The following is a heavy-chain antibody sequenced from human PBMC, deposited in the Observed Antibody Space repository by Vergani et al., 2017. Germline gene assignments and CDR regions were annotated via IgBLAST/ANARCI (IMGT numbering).Heavy chain of an antibody. V-gene: IGHV1-8*01. D-gene: IGHD3-3*01. Sequence: QVQLVQSGAEVKKPGASVKVSCKASGYTFTSYDINWVRQATGQGLEWMGWMNPNSGNTGSAQKFQGRVTITRNTSISTAYMELSSLRSEDTAVYYCARGGLRFLEWFHYYGMDVWGQGTTVTVSS. J-gene: IGHJ6*02. CDR2: MNPNSGNT. CDR1: GYTFTSYD. CDR3: ARGGLRFLEWFHYYGMDV.